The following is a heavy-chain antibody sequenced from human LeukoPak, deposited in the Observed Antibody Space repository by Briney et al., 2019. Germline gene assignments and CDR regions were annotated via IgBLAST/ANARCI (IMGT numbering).Heavy chain of an antibody. Sequence: ASVKVSCKASGYTFTSYYMHWVRQAPGQGLEWMGIINPSGGSTSYAQKFQGRVTVTRDTSTSTVYMELSSLRSEDTAVYYCARDWVAAAGPYYYYYGMDVWGQGTTVTVSS. J-gene: IGHJ6*02. D-gene: IGHD6-13*01. V-gene: IGHV1-46*01. CDR3: ARDWVAAAGPYYYYYGMDV. CDR2: INPSGGST. CDR1: GYTFTSYY.